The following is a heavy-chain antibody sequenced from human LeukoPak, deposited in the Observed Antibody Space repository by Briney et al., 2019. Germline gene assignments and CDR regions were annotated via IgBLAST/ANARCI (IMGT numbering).Heavy chain of an antibody. CDR2: ISGSGADT. CDR1: GLTFSSYA. D-gene: IGHD3-22*01. Sequence: GRSLRLSCAASGLTFSSYAMSWVRQAPGKGLEWVSVISGSGADTYYAHSVKGRFTVSRDNSKKTLNLQMNSLRAEDTAVYYCAKVGYYDSAGINAFDVWGQGTMVTVSS. V-gene: IGHV3-23*01. J-gene: IGHJ3*01. CDR3: AKVGYYDSAGINAFDV.